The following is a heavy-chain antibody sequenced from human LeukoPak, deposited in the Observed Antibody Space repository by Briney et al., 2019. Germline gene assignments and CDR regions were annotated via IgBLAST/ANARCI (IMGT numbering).Heavy chain of an antibody. Sequence: GGSLRLSCAVSGFTVNSRYMNWVRQAPGKGLEWVSILYSSGTTYYADSVKGRFTISRDNSKNTLYLQMNSVRAEDTAVYYCAANYDFWSGYPPDWGQGTLVTVSS. J-gene: IGHJ4*02. CDR1: GFTVNSRY. CDR3: AANYDFWSGYPPD. D-gene: IGHD3-3*01. V-gene: IGHV3-66*02. CDR2: LYSSGTT.